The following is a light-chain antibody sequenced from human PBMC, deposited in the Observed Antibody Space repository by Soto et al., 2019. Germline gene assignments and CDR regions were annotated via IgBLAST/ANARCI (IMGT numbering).Light chain of an antibody. CDR3: QQYNNWPRT. CDR1: QSVSSN. CDR2: DAS. V-gene: IGKV3-15*01. Sequence: EIVMTQSPATLYVSPGERATLSCRASQSVSSNLAWYQQKPGQAPRLLIYDASTRATGIPARFSGSGSGTEFTLTISSLQSEDFAIYYCQQYNNWPRTFGQGTKV. J-gene: IGKJ1*01.